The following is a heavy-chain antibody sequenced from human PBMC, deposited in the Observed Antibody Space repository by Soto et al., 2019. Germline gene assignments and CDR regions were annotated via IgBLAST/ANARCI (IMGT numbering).Heavy chain of an antibody. D-gene: IGHD3-9*01. CDR2: IIPIFGTA. V-gene: IGHV1-69*12. Sequence: QVQLVQSGAEVKKPGSSVKVSCKASGGTFSSYAISWVRQAPGQGLEWMGGIIPIFGTANYAQKFQGRVTITADESTSTAYMELSSLGSEATVVYYCARGTLRYFDWLPRYYYDMDVWGQGTTVTVSS. CDR1: GGTFSSYA. CDR3: ARGTLRYFDWLPRYYYDMDV. J-gene: IGHJ6*02.